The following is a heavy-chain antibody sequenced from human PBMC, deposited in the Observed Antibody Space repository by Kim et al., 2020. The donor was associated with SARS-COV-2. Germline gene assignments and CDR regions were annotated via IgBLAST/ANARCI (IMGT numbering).Heavy chain of an antibody. J-gene: IGHJ4*02. CDR1: GGTFSSYA. CDR3: ARTHCSGGSCYEYYFDY. D-gene: IGHD2-15*01. V-gene: IGHV1-69*04. CDR2: IIPILGIA. Sequence: SVNVSCKASGGTFSSYAISWVRQAPGQGLEWMGRIIPILGIANYAQKFQGRVTITADKSTSTAYMELSSLRSEDTAVYYCARTHCSGGSCYEYYFDYWGQGTLVTVSS.